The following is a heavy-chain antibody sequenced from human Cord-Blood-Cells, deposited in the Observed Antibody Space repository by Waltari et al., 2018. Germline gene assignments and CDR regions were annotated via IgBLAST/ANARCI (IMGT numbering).Heavy chain of an antibody. J-gene: IGHJ4*02. Sequence: QVQLVQSGAEVKKPGSSVKVSCKASGGTFSSYAISWVRQAHGQGLEWMGGIIPIFGTANYAQKFQGRVTITADKSTSTAYMELSSLRSEDTAVYYCAVTIFGVVINPSFDYWGQGTLVTVSS. D-gene: IGHD3-3*01. CDR2: IIPIFGTA. CDR1: GGTFSSYA. CDR3: AVTIFGVVINPSFDY. V-gene: IGHV1-69*06.